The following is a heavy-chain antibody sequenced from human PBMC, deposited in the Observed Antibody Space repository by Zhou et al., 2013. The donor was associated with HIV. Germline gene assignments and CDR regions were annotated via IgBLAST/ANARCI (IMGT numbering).Heavy chain of an antibody. CDR2: INWNGGSP. V-gene: IGHV3-20*04. CDR3: ARDPSYGDDPSDETSSKNWPDTQPFDY. J-gene: IGHJ4*02. CDR1: GFTFADYD. D-gene: IGHD4-17*01. Sequence: EVQLVESGGGAVRPGGSLRLSCAASGFTFADYDMTWVRQAPGKGLEWVSGINWNGGSPGYADSVKGRFTISRDNTKNSLYLQMNSLRAEDTAFYYCARDPSYGDDPSDETSSKNWPDTQPFDYWGQGTLVTVSS.